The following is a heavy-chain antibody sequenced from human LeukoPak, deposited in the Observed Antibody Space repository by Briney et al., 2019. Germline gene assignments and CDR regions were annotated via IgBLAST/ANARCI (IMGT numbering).Heavy chain of an antibody. J-gene: IGHJ6*03. V-gene: IGHV4-61*02. D-gene: IGHD2-15*01. CDR2: IYTSGST. Sequence: PSQTLSLTCTVSGGSISSGSYYWSWIRQPAGKGLEWIGRIYTSGSTNYNPSLKSRVTISVDTSKNQFSLKLSSVTAADTAVYYCARRRGCSGGSCYSYYYYMDVWGKGTTVTISS. CDR3: ARRRGCSGGSCYSYYYYMDV. CDR1: GGSISSGSYY.